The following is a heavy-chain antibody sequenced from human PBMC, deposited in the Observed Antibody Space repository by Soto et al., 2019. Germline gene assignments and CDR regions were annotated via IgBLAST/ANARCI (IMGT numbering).Heavy chain of an antibody. CDR2: ISGSGVET. V-gene: IGHV3-23*01. J-gene: IGHJ4*02. Sequence: EVQLLESGGGLIQPGGSLRLSCAASGFTLRNYAMSWVRQAPGKGLEWVSVISGSGVETYYADSVKGRFTISRDNSKNPQYLQMTSLRVEDTAVYYCAKVRSDYYDSWGQGTLVTVSS. D-gene: IGHD3-3*01. CDR1: GFTLRNYA. CDR3: AKVRSDYYDS.